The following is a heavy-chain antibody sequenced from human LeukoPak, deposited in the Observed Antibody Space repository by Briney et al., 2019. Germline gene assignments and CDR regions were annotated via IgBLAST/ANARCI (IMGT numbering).Heavy chain of an antibody. CDR1: GFTFSSYW. V-gene: IGHV3-7*01. CDR2: MKQDGSEK. Sequence: PGGSLRLSCAASGFTFSSYWMSWVRQAPGKGLEWVANMKQDGSEKYYVDSVKGRFTISRDNAKNSLYLQMNSLRAEDTAVYYCARAPGIAAAATEDYWGQGTLVTVSS. CDR3: ARAPGIAAAATEDY. D-gene: IGHD6-13*01. J-gene: IGHJ4*02.